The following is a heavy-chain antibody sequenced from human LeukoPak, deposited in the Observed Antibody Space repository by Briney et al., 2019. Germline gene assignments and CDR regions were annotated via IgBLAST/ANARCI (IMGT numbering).Heavy chain of an antibody. CDR2: ISSSGSTI. D-gene: IGHD1-26*01. V-gene: IGHV3-11*04. J-gene: IGHJ6*03. CDR1: GGSISSSSYY. Sequence: LSLTCTVSGGSISSSSYYWGWIRQPPGKGLERVLYISSSGSTIYYADSVKGRFTISRDNSKNTLYLQMNSLRAEDTAVYYCARVGGKYSHLAHYYYYYMDVWGKGTTVTVSS. CDR3: ARVGGKYSHLAHYYYYYMDV.